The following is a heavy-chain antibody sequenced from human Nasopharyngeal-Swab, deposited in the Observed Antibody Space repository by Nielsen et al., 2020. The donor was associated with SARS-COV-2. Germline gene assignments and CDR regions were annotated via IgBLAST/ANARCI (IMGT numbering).Heavy chain of an antibody. V-gene: IGHV3-23*01. CDR2: IVGSGDISGSGGNT. J-gene: IGHJ4*02. D-gene: IGHD2/OR15-2a*01. CDR3: AKDLRGPYFF. Sequence: GESLKISCAASGFMFSSHGMMWVRQAPGKGLEWVAAIVGSGDISGSGGNTYYADSVKGRFTISRDNSKNTLSLQMNSLRAEDTAVYYCAKDLRGPYFFWGQGTLVTVSS. CDR1: GFMFSSHG.